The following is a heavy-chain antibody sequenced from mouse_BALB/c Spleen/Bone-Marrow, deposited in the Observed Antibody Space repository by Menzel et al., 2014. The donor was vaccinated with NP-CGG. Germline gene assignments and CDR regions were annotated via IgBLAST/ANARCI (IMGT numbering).Heavy chain of an antibody. Sequence: VQRVESGPGLVAPSQSLSITCTVSGFSLTDYGVSWIRQPPGKGLEWLGAIWGGGSTYYNSALKSRLSISKDNSKSQVFLKMNSLQTDDTDMYYCAKHGREYYAMDYWGQGTSVTVSS. D-gene: IGHD4-1*01. J-gene: IGHJ4*01. CDR2: IWGGGST. CDR1: GFSLTDYG. V-gene: IGHV2-6-5*01. CDR3: AKHGREYYAMDY.